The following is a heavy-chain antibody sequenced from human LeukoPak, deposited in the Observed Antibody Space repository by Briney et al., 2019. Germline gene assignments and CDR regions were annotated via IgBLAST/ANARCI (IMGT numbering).Heavy chain of an antibody. D-gene: IGHD2-8*01. CDR2: IYHSGST. CDR3: ARAPTGLYCTNGVCSNFDY. Sequence: SETLSLICTVSGYSISSCYYWGWIRPPPGNGLEWIGKIYHSGSTYYNPSLKSRVTISVDTAKNQFSLKLSSVTAADTAVYYCARAPTGLYCTNGVCSNFDYWGQGTLVTVSS. V-gene: IGHV4-38-2*02. CDR1: GYSISSCYY. J-gene: IGHJ4*02.